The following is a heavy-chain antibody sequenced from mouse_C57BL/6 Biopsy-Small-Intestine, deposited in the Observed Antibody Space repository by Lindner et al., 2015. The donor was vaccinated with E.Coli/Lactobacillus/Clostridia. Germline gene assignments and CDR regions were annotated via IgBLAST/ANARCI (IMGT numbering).Heavy chain of an antibody. Sequence: QLQESGPELVKPGASVKLSCKASGYAFSSSWMNWVKQRPGKGLEWIGRIYPGSGRTNYNEKFKGKATFTADTTSNTANMQLSSLTTEDSAIYYCARSFPGFAYWGQGTLVTVSA. CDR2: IYPGSGRT. J-gene: IGHJ3*01. CDR3: ARSFPGFAY. CDR1: GYAFSSSW. V-gene: IGHV1-82*01.